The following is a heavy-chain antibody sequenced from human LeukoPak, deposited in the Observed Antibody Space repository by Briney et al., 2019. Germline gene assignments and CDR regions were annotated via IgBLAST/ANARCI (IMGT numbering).Heavy chain of an antibody. J-gene: IGHJ4*02. CDR1: DGSISSSRYY. CDR3: ASGDYLWGSYLGY. D-gene: IGHD3-16*02. Sequence: KPSETLSLTCIVSDGSISSSRYYWGWIRQPPGKGLEWIGSIYYSGSTNYNPSLKSRVTISVDTSNNQFSLKLSSLTAADTAVYYCASGDYLWGSYLGYWGQGTLVTVSS. CDR2: IYYSGST. V-gene: IGHV4-39*01.